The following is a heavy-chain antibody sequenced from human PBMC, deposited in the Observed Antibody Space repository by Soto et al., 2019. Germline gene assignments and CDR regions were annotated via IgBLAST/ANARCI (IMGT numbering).Heavy chain of an antibody. CDR2: IYWDDDE. V-gene: IGHV2-5*02. D-gene: IGHD5-18*01. CDR1: GFSLSTSGVG. Sequence: QITLKESGPPLVKPTQPLTLTCTFSGFSLSTSGVGVAWIRQPPGEALEWLALIYWDDDERYSPSLKSRLTITKVTSKNQLVLTMTDMDPVDTATYYCAHRRDTAGGNWFDPWGQGTLVTVSS. CDR3: AHRRDTAGGNWFDP. J-gene: IGHJ5*02.